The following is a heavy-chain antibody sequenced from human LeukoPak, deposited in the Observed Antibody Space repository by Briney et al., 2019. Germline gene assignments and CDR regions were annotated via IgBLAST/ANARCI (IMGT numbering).Heavy chain of an antibody. J-gene: IGHJ4*02. D-gene: IGHD6-19*01. CDR3: AKRDSSGWYSLDY. CDR2: IGSAGVGT. Sequence: PGGSLRLSCAASGFTFSNYAMSWVRQAPGKGLEWVSSIGSAGVGTYYADSVKGRFTISRDNSKNTLHLQVNSLRAEDTAVYYCAKRDSSGWYSLDYWGQGTLVTVSS. CDR1: GFTFSNYA. V-gene: IGHV3-23*01.